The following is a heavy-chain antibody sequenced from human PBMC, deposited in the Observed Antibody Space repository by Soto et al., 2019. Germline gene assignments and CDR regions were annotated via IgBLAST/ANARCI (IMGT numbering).Heavy chain of an antibody. D-gene: IGHD3-10*01. CDR2: IYYSGST. Sequence: QVQLQESGPGLVKPSQTLSLTCTVSGGSISSGGYYWSWIRQHPGKGLEWIGYIYYSGSTYYNPSHKRRSTISVDPSKSQFSVKLSSVTAADTAVYYCARDRPHCGSGSYTVESLDYWGQGTLVTVSS. J-gene: IGHJ4*02. V-gene: IGHV4-31*03. CDR3: ARDRPHCGSGSYTVESLDY. CDR1: GGSISSGGYY.